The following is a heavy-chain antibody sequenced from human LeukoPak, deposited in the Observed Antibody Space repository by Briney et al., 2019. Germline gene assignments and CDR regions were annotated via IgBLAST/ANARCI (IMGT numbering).Heavy chain of an antibody. CDR3: ARGARAGYNLEPFDY. J-gene: IGHJ4*02. D-gene: IGHD5-24*01. CDR2: IYHSGST. CDR1: GGSISNGNW. V-gene: IGHV4-4*02. Sequence: SETLSLTCTVSGGSISNGNWWSWVRQPPGKGLEWIGEIYHSGSTNYNPSLKSRVTISVDTSKNQFSLKLSSVTAADTAVYYCARGARAGYNLEPFDYWGQGTLVTVSS.